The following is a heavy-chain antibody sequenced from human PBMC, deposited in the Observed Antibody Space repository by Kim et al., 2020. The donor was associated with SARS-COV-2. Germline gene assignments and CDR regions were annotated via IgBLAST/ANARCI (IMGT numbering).Heavy chain of an antibody. J-gene: IGHJ4*02. CDR2: IYYSGST. V-gene: IGHV4-59*01. CDR1: GGSISSYY. CDR3: ARSGIAAAVDY. D-gene: IGHD6-13*01. Sequence: SETLTLTCTVSGGSISSYYWSWIRQPPGKGLEWIGYIYYSGSTDYNPSLKSRVTISVDTSKNQFSLKLSSVTAADTAVYYCARSGIAAAVDYWGQGTLVTVSS.